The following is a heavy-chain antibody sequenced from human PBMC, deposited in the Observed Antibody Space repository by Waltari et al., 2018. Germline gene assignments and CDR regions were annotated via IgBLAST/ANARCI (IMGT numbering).Heavy chain of an antibody. Sequence: QVQMVQSGAEVKKPGASVKVSCNASGYSFTADYLHWVRQAPGQGLEWMGRINPNSGATTYAQMFQGRVTMTRDTSISTAYMEVTGLRSDDTAVYYCARVLSTVQLGIFAYWGQGTVVTVSS. CDR2: INPNSGAT. D-gene: IGHD7-27*01. CDR3: ARVLSTVQLGIFAY. J-gene: IGHJ4*02. CDR1: GYSFTADY. V-gene: IGHV1-2*06.